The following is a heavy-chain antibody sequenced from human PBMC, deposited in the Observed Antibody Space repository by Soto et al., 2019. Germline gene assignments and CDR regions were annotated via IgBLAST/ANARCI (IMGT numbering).Heavy chain of an antibody. CDR3: ARIYFRRELPALDY. J-gene: IGHJ4*02. V-gene: IGHV2-26*01. Sequence: QVTLKESGPVLVKPTETLTLTCTVSGFSLSNARMGVSWIRQPPGKALEWLAHIFSNDEKSYSTSLKSRLTTSIDTSKLQVVLTMTNMDPLDTATYYCARIYFRRELPALDYWGQGTLVTVSS. D-gene: IGHD1-26*01. CDR2: IFSNDEK. CDR1: GFSLSNARMG.